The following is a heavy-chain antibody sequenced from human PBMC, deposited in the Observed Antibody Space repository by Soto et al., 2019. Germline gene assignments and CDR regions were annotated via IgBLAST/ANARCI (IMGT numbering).Heavy chain of an antibody. D-gene: IGHD5-18*01. J-gene: IGHJ6*02. CDR2: ISSSSSYI. CDR1: GFTFSSYS. CDR3: ARDAGGYSYDLYYYGMDV. Sequence: EVQLVESGGGLVKPGGSLRLSCAASGFTFSSYSMNWVRQAPGKGLEWVSSISSSSSYIYYADSVKGRFTTSRDNAKNSLYLQMNSLRAEDTAVYYCARDAGGYSYDLYYYGMDVWGQGTTVTVSS. V-gene: IGHV3-21*01.